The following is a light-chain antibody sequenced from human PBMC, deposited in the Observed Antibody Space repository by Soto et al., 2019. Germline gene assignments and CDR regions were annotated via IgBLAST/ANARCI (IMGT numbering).Light chain of an antibody. CDR1: QSVSSSY. J-gene: IGKJ3*01. Sequence: EIVLTQSPGTLSLSPGERATLSCRASQSVSSSYLDWYQQKPGQAPMLLIYGASTRATGIPDRFSGSGSGTDFTLTISRLEPEDFATYFCKQYGDSPGTFGPGTTVDIK. CDR2: GAS. V-gene: IGKV3-20*01. CDR3: KQYGDSPGT.